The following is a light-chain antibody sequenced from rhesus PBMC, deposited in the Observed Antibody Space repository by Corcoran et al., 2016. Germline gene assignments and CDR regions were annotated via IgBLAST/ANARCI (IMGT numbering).Light chain of an antibody. V-gene: IGKV2-78*01. J-gene: IGKJ2*01. Sequence: DIVMTQTPLSLSVTPGEPASISCRSSQSLLHSTGSAYLHWYFQKPCQSPTLLFYEVSNRALGVPDRFSGRGSGTDFTLKISRVEAEDVGVYYCEQHLQTPYSFGQGTKGEIK. CDR1: QSLLHSTGSAY. CDR2: EVS. CDR3: EQHLQTPYS.